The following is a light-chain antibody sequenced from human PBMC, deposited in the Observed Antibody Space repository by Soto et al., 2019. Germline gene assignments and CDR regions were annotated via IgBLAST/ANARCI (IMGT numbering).Light chain of an antibody. CDR1: QSMSTY. CDR3: QQRYNTPLT. CDR2: GAS. V-gene: IGKV1-39*01. J-gene: IGKJ4*01. Sequence: DIQMTQSPSSLSASVGDRGTITCRTSQSMSTYLNWFQQKPGKAPKVLIYGASSLQSGVPSRFSGSGSGTDFTLTISSLQPEDVATYYCQQRYNTPLTFGGGTKVEIK.